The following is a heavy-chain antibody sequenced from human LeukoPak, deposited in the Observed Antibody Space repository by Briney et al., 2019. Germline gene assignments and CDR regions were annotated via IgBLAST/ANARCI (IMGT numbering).Heavy chain of an antibody. V-gene: IGHV3-23*01. CDR3: AKEDRGSSHKFFDY. CDR1: GFTFNNFA. CDR2: ISLSGGTT. D-gene: IGHD6-6*01. Sequence: PGGSLRLSCAASGFTFNNFAMSWVRQAPGKGLEWVSSISLSGGTTDYADSVKGRFTISRDNSKNTLDLQMNSLTAEDTALYYCAKEDRGSSHKFFDYWGQGTLVTVSS. J-gene: IGHJ4*02.